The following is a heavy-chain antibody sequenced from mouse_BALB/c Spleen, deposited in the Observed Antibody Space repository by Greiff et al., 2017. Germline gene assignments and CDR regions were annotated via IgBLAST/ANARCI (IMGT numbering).Heavy chain of an antibody. CDR2: IWAGGST. CDR1: GFSLTSYG. J-gene: IGHJ4*01. Sequence: QVQLKESGPGLVAPSQSLSITCTVSGFSLTSYGVHWVRQPPGKGLEWLGVIWAGGSTNYNSALMSRLSISKDNSKSQVFLKMNSLQTDDTAMYYCATELLRLRAMDYWGQGTSVTVSS. V-gene: IGHV2-9*02. CDR3: ATELLRLRAMDY. D-gene: IGHD1-2*01.